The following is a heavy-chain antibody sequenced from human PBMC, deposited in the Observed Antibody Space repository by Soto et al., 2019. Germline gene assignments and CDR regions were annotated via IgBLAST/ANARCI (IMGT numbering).Heavy chain of an antibody. CDR2: IYYSGST. V-gene: IGHV4-39*01. J-gene: IGHJ6*02. CDR1: GGSISSSSYY. CDR3: ARPIHDYGDYGGLYYYYGMDV. Sequence: SETLSLTCTVSGGSISSSSYYWGWIRQPPGKGLEWIGSIYYSGSTYYNPSLKSRVTMTVDTSKNQFSLKLSSLTAADTAVYYCARPIHDYGDYGGLYYYYGMDVWGQGTTVTVSS. D-gene: IGHD4-17*01.